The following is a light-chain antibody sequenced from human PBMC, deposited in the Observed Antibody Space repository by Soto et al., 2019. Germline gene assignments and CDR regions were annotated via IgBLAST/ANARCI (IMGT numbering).Light chain of an antibody. CDR1: QSILYSSNNKNY. CDR2: WAS. CDR3: QQYYITPPIT. J-gene: IGKJ2*01. Sequence: DIVMTQSPDSLAVSLGERATINCKSSQSILYSSNNKNYLAWYQQKPGQPPKLLIYWASTRESGVPDRFSGSGSGTDFTLTISSLQAEDVAVYYCQQYYITPPITFGQGPKLEIK. V-gene: IGKV4-1*01.